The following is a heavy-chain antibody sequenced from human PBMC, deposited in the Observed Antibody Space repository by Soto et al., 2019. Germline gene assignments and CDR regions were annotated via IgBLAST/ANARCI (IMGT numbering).Heavy chain of an antibody. CDR2: IYYSGST. CDR1: GGSISSYY. CDR3: ARRWGYSFDY. D-gene: IGHD5-18*01. J-gene: IGHJ4*02. V-gene: IGHV4-59*08. Sequence: QVQLQESGPGLVKPSETLSLTCTVSGGSISSYYWSWIRQPPGKGLEWIGYIYYSGSTNYNPSLKRRVTISVDQSKTQFSLKLSSVPAADTAVYYCARRWGYSFDYWGQGTLVTVSS.